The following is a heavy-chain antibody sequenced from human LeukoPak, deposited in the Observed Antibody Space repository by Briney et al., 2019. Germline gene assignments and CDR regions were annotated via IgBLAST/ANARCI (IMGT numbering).Heavy chain of an antibody. CDR3: ARDLGDSSGYSH. V-gene: IGHV3-74*01. CDR2: INTDGSST. CDR1: GFTFSSYW. J-gene: IGHJ4*02. Sequence: GGSLRLSCAASGFTFSSYWMHWVRQAPGKGLVWVSRINTDGSSTSYADSVKGRLTISRDNAKNTLYLQMNSLRAEDTAVYYCARDLGDSSGYSHWGQGTLVTVSS. D-gene: IGHD3-22*01.